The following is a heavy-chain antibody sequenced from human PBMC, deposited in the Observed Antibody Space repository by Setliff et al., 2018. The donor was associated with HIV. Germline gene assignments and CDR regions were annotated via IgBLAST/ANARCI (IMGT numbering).Heavy chain of an antibody. J-gene: IGHJ4*02. Sequence: ASVKVSCKASGDNFTSYTFHWVRQAPGQTPEWMGWINPDNGNTQYSQKFRGRVTMTRDTSANTVFMQMSSLRSEDTSILYCAMTKMIYYFDYWGPGTLVTVSS. D-gene: IGHD3-16*01. CDR1: GDNFTSYT. V-gene: IGHV1-3*01. CDR2: INPDNGNT. CDR3: AMTKMIYYFDY.